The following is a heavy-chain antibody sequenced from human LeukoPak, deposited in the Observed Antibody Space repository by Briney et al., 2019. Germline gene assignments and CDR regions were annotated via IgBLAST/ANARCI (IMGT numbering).Heavy chain of an antibody. V-gene: IGHV3-21*06. CDR2: ITTSRDQ. CDR3: ARDSYCPNDVCYDY. Sequence: KPGGSLRLSCAASGFIFSDYSMGWVRQAPGKGLEWVSSITTSRDQYHADSVKGRFTVSRDNAKSSVYLQMGSLRADDTAVYYCARDSYCPNDVCYDYWGQGVLVTVS. D-gene: IGHD2-8*01. J-gene: IGHJ4*02. CDR1: GFIFSDYS.